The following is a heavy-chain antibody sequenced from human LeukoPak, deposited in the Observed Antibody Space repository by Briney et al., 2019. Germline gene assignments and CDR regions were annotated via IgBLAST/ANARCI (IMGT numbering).Heavy chain of an antibody. Sequence: GGSLRLSCAASGFTFSSYAMSWVRQAPGKGLEWVSAISGSGGSTYYADPVKGRFTISRDNSKNTLYLQMNSLRAEDTAVYYCAKDRVGLELGYFDYWGQGTLVTVSS. V-gene: IGHV3-23*01. CDR3: AKDRVGLELGYFDY. CDR2: ISGSGGST. J-gene: IGHJ4*02. CDR1: GFTFSSYA. D-gene: IGHD1-7*01.